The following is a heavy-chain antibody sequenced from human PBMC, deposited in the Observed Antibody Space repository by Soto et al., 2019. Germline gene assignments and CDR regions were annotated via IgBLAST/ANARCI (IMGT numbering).Heavy chain of an antibody. CDR1: GFTFHGST. CDR2: ISIKPNNYAT. CDR3: VRAYENSNYYFDC. J-gene: IGHJ4*02. Sequence: ASLKISCVGSGFTFHGSTMHWVRQASWKGLEWIGLISIKPNNYATVYAASVTGRFTISRDDSNNTAYLQMNSLKTEDTAVYYCVRAYENSNYYFDCWGRGTLVIVSS. V-gene: IGHV3-73*01. D-gene: IGHD3-22*01.